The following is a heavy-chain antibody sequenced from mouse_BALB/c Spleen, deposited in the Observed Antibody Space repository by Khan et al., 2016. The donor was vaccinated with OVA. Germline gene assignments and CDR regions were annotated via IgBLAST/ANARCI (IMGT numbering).Heavy chain of an antibody. Sequence: VQLQQSGAELARPGASVTLSCKASGYTFTDYYINWMRQRTGQGLEWIGEIYPGSDNTYYNEKFKGKATLTADKSSSTAYMQLSSLTSGDSAVYFCAREWAAWFPYWGQGTLVTVSA. J-gene: IGHJ3*01. CDR3: AREWAAWFPY. V-gene: IGHV1-77*01. CDR2: IYPGSDNT. CDR1: GYTFTDYY.